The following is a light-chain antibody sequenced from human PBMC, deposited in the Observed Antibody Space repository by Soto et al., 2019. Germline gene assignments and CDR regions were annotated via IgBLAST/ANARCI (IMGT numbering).Light chain of an antibody. CDR2: DAS. CDR3: QQYGSSPGT. Sequence: IVLTQSPATVPVSPGERVTLSCRASQSVSIDLAWYQQKPGLAPRLLIYDASSRATGIPDRFSGSGSGADFTLTIGRLEPEDFAVYYCQQYGSSPGTFGQGTKVDIK. J-gene: IGKJ1*01. CDR1: QSVSID. V-gene: IGKV3D-20*01.